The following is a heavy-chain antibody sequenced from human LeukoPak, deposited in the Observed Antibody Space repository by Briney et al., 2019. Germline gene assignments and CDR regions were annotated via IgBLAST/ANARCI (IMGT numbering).Heavy chain of an antibody. Sequence: GRSLRLSCAASGFTFSSYGMHWVRQAPGKGLEWVAVISYDGSNKYYADSVKGRFTISRDNSKNTLYLQMNSLRAEDTAVYYCARDPRDRLLWFGELSPDYYYYYGMDVWGQGTTVTVSS. CDR3: ARDPRDRLLWFGELSPDYYYYYGMDV. D-gene: IGHD3-10*01. V-gene: IGHV3-30*03. J-gene: IGHJ6*02. CDR2: ISYDGSNK. CDR1: GFTFSSYG.